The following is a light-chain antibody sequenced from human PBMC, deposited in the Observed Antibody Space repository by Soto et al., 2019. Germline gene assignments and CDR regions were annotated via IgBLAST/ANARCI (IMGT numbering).Light chain of an antibody. J-gene: IGLJ1*01. CDR2: RNN. V-gene: IGLV1-40*01. Sequence: QSVLTQPPSVSGAPGQRVTISCTGSSSNIGADNDVHWYQQLPGTAPKLLIFRNNNRPSGVPDRFSGSKSGTSASVAITGLQAEDEADYYCQSYDSSLNTYVFGTGTKLTVL. CDR3: QSYDSSLNTYV. CDR1: SSNIGADND.